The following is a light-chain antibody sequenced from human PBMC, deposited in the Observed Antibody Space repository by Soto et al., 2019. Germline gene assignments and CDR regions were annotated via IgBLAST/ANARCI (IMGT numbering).Light chain of an antibody. CDR3: RSYTRSSTLV. CDR1: SSDVGGYNY. CDR2: EVS. J-gene: IGLJ1*01. V-gene: IGLV2-14*01. Sequence: QSALTQPASVSGSPGQSITISCTGTSSDVGGYNYVSWHQQHPGKAPKLMIYEVSNRPSGVSNRFSGSKSGNTASLTISGLQAEDEADYYCRSYTRSSTLVFGPGTKLTVL.